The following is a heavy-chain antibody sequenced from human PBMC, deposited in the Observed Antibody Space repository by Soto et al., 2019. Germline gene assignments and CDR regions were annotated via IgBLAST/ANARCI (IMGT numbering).Heavy chain of an antibody. CDR3: ANGDFRYYMDV. V-gene: IGHV3-23*01. D-gene: IGHD3-10*01. J-gene: IGHJ6*03. Sequence: GSLRLSCAASGLTFSSYAMSWVRQAPGKGLEWVSAISGSGGSTYYANSVKGRFTISRDNSKNTLYLQMNSLRAEDTAVFYCANGDFRYYMDVWGKGTTVTVSS. CDR1: GLTFSSYA. CDR2: ISGSGGST.